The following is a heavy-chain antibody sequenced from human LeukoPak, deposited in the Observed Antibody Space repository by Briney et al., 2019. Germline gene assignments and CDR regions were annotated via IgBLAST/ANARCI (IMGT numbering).Heavy chain of an antibody. J-gene: IGHJ4*02. CDR3: AGFCGGGCPGFDY. CDR2: INPNSGGT. Sequence: ASVKVSCKASGYTFTGYYMHWVRQAPGHGLEWMGWINPNSGGTNYAQKFQGRVTMTRDTSISTAYMELSRLRSDDTAVYYCAGFCGGGCPGFDYWGQGTLVTVSS. CDR1: GYTFTGYY. D-gene: IGHD2-21*02. V-gene: IGHV1-2*02.